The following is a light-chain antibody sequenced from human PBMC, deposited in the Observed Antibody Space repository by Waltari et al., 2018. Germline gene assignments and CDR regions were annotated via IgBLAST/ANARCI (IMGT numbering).Light chain of an antibody. V-gene: IGLV3-25*03. Sequence: SYELTQPPSVSVSPGQTARIPCSGDALPIPLAHGYPQKPGQAPVLVIYKDTERPSGIPERFSGSSSGTTVTLTISGVRAEDEADYYCQSADSSGTYVEFGGGTKLTV. J-gene: IGLJ2*01. CDR3: QSADSSGTYVE. CDR2: KDT. CDR1: ALPIPL.